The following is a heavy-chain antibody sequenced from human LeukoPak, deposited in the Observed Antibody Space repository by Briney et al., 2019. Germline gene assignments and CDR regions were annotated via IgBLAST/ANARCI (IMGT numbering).Heavy chain of an antibody. Sequence: ASVKDSCKTSGYTFTGYYMYWVRQAPGQGLEWMGGSNPKSGSKKYVQKFQGRLTMTRDTHISTEYMELNGLRSDDTAVYYLPRDRPGRAAGGPSGYWAGGTLVSVFS. D-gene: IGHD6-13*01. CDR1: GYTFTGYY. CDR3: PRDRPGRAAGGPSGY. J-gene: IGHJ4*02. CDR2: SNPKSGSK. V-gene: IGHV1-2*02.